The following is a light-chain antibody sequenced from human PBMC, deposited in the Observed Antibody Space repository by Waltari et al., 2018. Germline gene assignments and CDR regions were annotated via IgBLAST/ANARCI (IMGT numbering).Light chain of an antibody. CDR3: QHYVSLPAT. CDR1: QSISKY. V-gene: IGKV3-20*01. J-gene: IGKJ1*01. CDR2: QAS. Sequence: IVLTQSPDTLSFSPGESPTLSCRASQSISKYLACYQQKPGQAPRLLLYQASSRSTGIPDRFSGSGSGTDFSLTINRLEPEDFAVYYCQHYVSLPATFGQGTKLEIK.